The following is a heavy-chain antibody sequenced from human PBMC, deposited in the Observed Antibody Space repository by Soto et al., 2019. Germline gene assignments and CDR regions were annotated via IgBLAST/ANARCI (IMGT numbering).Heavy chain of an antibody. V-gene: IGHV4-31*03. Sequence: QVQLQESGPGLVKPSQTLSLICTVSGGSINSGGYYWSWIRQHPGKALEGIGYIYYSGSTYYNPFLRSRVTISAGASENQFALKLSSVTAADTAVYFCARAYLQSGYSSSWVFDSWGQGTLVNVSS. CDR1: GGSINSGGYY. CDR3: ARAYLQSGYSSSWVFDS. D-gene: IGHD6-13*01. J-gene: IGHJ4*02. CDR2: IYYSGST.